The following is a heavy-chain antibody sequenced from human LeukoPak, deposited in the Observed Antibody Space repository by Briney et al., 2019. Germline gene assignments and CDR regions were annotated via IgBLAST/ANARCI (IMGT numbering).Heavy chain of an antibody. Sequence: PGGSLRLSCSASGFTFSSYAMYWVRQAPGKGLEYVSAITSNGGSAYYADSVKGRFTISRDNSRNTLYLPMSSLRADDTAVYYCVGFRATAGLYWGQGTLVTVSS. CDR2: ITSNGGSA. J-gene: IGHJ4*02. CDR3: VGFRATAGLY. CDR1: GFTFSSYA. D-gene: IGHD6-13*01. V-gene: IGHV3-64D*06.